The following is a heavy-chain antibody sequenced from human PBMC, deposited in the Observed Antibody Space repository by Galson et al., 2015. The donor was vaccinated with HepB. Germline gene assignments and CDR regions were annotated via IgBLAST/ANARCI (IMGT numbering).Heavy chain of an antibody. D-gene: IGHD3-22*01. CDR2: ISSSSSYI. CDR3: ARPLSREDSSGYYYGFDY. J-gene: IGHJ4*02. CDR1: GFTFSSYS. V-gene: IGHV3-21*01. Sequence: SLRLSCAASGFTFSSYSMNWVRQAPGKGLERVSSISSSSSYICYADSVKGRFTISRDNAKNSLYLQMNSLRAEDTAVYYCARPLSREDSSGYYYGFDYWGQGTLVTVSS.